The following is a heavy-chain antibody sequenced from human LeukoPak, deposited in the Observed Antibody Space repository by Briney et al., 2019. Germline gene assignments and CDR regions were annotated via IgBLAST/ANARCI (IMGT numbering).Heavy chain of an antibody. V-gene: IGHV4-59*01. CDR2: IYYSGST. D-gene: IGHD4-23*01. CDR3: AGDLGNSYYYYYMDV. Sequence: SETLSLTCTVSGGSISSYYWSWIRQPPGKGLEWIGYIYYSGSTNYNPSLKSRVTISVDTSKNQFSLKLSSVTAADTAVYYCAGDLGNSYYYYYMDVWGKGTTVTVSS. J-gene: IGHJ6*03. CDR1: GGSISSYY.